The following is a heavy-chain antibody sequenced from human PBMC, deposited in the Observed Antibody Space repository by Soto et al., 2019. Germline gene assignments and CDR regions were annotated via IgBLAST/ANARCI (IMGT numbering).Heavy chain of an antibody. V-gene: IGHV4-39*07. CDR3: ARETYGDYGGYFAP. Sequence: SETLSLTCTVSGGSISSTSYYWGWIRQSPGKGLEWIGSIFYSGNTFYNPSLKRRLTISVDTSMNQFSLKVTSVTAADTAVYYCARETYGDYGGYFAPWGQGTLVTVSS. D-gene: IGHD4-17*01. CDR2: IFYSGNT. J-gene: IGHJ4*02. CDR1: GGSISSTSYY.